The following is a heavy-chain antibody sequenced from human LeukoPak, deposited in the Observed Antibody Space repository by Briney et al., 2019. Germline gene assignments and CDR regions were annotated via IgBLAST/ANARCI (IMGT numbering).Heavy chain of an antibody. CDR3: ARVLYCYGSGSYPPGY. V-gene: IGHV1-2*02. CDR1: GYTFTVYY. CDR2: INPNSGGT. D-gene: IGHD3-10*01. J-gene: IGHJ4*02. Sequence: ASVKVSRKASGYTFTVYYMHWVRQAPGQGLEWVGWINPNSGGTNYAQKFQGRVTMTRDTTISTAYMELSRLRSDDSAVYYCARVLYCYGSGSYPPGYWGQGTLVTVSS.